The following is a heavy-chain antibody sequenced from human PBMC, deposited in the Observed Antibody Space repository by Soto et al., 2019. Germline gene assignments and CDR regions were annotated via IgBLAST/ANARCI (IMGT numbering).Heavy chain of an antibody. J-gene: IGHJ4*02. V-gene: IGHV4-34*01. CDR2: INHSGST. CDR1: GGSFRGYY. Sequence: SKTLSLACAVYGGSFRGYYWSWIRQPPGKGLEWIGEINHSGSTNYNPSLKSPLTLSVDPSKNKFSLKLSSVPAADTAVYYCARGAILDSWGQGTLGTV. CDR3: ARGAILDS.